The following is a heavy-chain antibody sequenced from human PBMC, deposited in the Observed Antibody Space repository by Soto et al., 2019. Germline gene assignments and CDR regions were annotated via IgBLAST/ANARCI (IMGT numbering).Heavy chain of an antibody. Sequence: EVQLVESGGGLVQPGRSLRLSCAASGFTFDDYAMHWVRQAPGKGLEWVSGISWNSGGIGYADSVKGQFTISRDNAKNSLYLQMNSLRAEDTALYYCAKGGVVVAATFDYWGQGTLVTVSS. D-gene: IGHD2-15*01. V-gene: IGHV3-9*01. J-gene: IGHJ4*02. CDR3: AKGGVVVAATFDY. CDR2: ISWNSGGI. CDR1: GFTFDDYA.